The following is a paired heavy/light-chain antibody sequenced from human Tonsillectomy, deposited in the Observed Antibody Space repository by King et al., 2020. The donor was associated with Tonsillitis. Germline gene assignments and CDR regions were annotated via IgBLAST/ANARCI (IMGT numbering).Heavy chain of an antibody. CDR1: GYIFSVYW. CDR2: VYPGDSDA. V-gene: IGHV5-51*01. Sequence: EVQLVQSGAEVKKPGESLKISCKGSGYIFSVYWIGWVRQMPGKGLEWMGIVYPGDSDARYSPSFQGHVTMSADKSFDTAYLQWSSLKASDTAMYYCARRGIYQGAFDIWGQGTMVTVSS. CDR3: ARRGIYQGAFDI. D-gene: IGHD5-12*01. J-gene: IGHJ3*02.
Light chain of an antibody. CDR2: GAS. CDR1: QSISNSH. Sequence: EIVLTQSPGTLSLSPGERATLSCRASQSISNSHLGWYQQKPGQAPRLLIYGASSRPTGIPDRFSGSGSGTDFTLTISRVEPEDFAVYYCQQYNNSPQAFGQGTKVEIK. CDR3: QQYNNSPQA. J-gene: IGKJ1*01. V-gene: IGKV3-20*01.